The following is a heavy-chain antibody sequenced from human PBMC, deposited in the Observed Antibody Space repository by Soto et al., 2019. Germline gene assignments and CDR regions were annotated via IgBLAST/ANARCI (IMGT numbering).Heavy chain of an antibody. CDR2: IYYSGST. V-gene: IGHV4-39*01. CDR3: ARYVAYYDILTGYFPYYYYGMDV. D-gene: IGHD3-9*01. J-gene: IGHJ6*02. Sequence: SETLSLTCTVSCGSISSSSYYGGWIRQPPGKGLEWIGSIYYSGSTYYNPSLKSRVTISVDTSKNQFSLKLSSVTAADTAVYYCARYVAYYDILTGYFPYYYYGMDVWGQGTTVTVSS. CDR1: CGSISSSSYY.